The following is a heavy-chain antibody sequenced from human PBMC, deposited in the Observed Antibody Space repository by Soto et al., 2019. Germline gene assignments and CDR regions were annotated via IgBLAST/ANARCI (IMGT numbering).Heavy chain of an antibody. V-gene: IGHV3-48*02. CDR3: ALIWASGYGDAFDI. D-gene: IGHD3-22*01. CDR2: ISSSSSTI. CDR1: GFTFSSYS. Sequence: GGSLRLSCAASGFTFSSYSMNWVRQAPGKGLEWVSYISSSSSTIYYADSVKGRFTISRDNAKNSLYLQMNSLRDEDTAVYYCALIWASGYGDAFDIWGQGTMVTVSS. J-gene: IGHJ3*02.